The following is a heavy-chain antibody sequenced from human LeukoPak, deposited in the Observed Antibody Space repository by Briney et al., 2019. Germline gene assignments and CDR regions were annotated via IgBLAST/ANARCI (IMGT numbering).Heavy chain of an antibody. CDR2: LFHSGTR. CDR1: GGPITSYY. J-gene: IGHJ4*02. CDR3: ARRRGWKQQLVYFDY. Sequence: PSETLSHTCTVSGGPITSYYWSWIRQPPGKGLEWIGYLFHSGTRRYNPSLKSRVTISADTTKNQIFLTLNSTTAADTAVYYCARRRGWKQQLVYFDYWGQGTLATVSS. D-gene: IGHD6-13*01. V-gene: IGHV4-59*08.